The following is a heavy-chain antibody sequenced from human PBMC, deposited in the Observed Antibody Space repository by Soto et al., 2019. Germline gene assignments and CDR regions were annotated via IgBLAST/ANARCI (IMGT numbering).Heavy chain of an antibody. CDR3: AKRRGAGGHFDY. Sequence: DVLLLESGGGLVQPEGSLRLSCAASGFTFSSYAMGWVRPRPGKGLEWVAVVSIGGSTHYADSVRGRFTISRDNSKNTLSLQLNSLTAEDTGVYFCAKRRGAGGHFDYWGQGALVTVSS. J-gene: IGHJ4*02. CDR1: GFTFSSYA. CDR2: VSIGGST. D-gene: IGHD2-15*01. V-gene: IGHV3-23*01.